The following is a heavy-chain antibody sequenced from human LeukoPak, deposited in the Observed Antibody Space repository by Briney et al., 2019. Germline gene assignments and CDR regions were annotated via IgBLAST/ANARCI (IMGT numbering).Heavy chain of an antibody. D-gene: IGHD3-3*01. CDR1: GGSFSGYY. CDR2: INHSGST. CDR3: ARNPPTIFGRGNWFDP. V-gene: IGHV4-34*01. Sequence: SETLSLTCAVYGGSFSGYYWSWIRQPPGKGLEWIGEINHSGSTNYNPSLKSRVTMSVDTSKNQFSLKLSSVTAADTAVYYCARNPPTIFGRGNWFDPWGQGTLVTVSS. J-gene: IGHJ5*02.